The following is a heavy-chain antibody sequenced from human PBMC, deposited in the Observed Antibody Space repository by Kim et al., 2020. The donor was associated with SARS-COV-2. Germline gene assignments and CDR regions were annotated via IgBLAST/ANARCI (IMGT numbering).Heavy chain of an antibody. D-gene: IGHD6-6*01. CDR2: ISWNSGSI. CDR1: GFTFGDYA. J-gene: IGHJ4*02. V-gene: IGHV3-9*01. CDR3: AKDIWDSSSSGFDY. Sequence: GGSLRLSCAASGFTFGDYAMHWVRQAPGKGLEWVSGISWNSGSIGYADSVKGRFTISRDNAKNSLYLQMNSLRAEDTALYYCAKDIWDSSSSGFDYWGQGTLVTVSS.